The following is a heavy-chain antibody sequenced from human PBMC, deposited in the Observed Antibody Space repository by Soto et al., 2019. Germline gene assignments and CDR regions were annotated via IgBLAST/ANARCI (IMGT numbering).Heavy chain of an antibody. J-gene: IGHJ5*02. CDR2: ISYDGSNK. V-gene: IGHV3-30-3*01. D-gene: IGHD6-13*01. CDR1: GFTFSSYA. Sequence: GGSLRLSCAASGFTFSSYAMHWVRQAPGKGLEWVAVISYDGSNKYYADSVKGRFTISRDNSKNTLYLQMNSLRAEDTAVYYCTRDASRDSSARGWFDPWGPGTLVTVSS. CDR3: TRDASRDSSARGWFDP.